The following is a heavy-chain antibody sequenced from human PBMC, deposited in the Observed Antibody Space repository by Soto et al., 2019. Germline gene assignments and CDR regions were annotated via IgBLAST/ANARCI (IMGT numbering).Heavy chain of an antibody. Sequence: PSETLSLTCTVSGGSISSGGYYWSWIRQHPGKGLEWIGYIYYSGSTYYNPSLKSRVTISVDKSKNQFSLKLSSVTAADTAVYYCARHRTGMVATVFAWFDPSGQGTLVTVSS. CDR2: IYYSGST. V-gene: IGHV4-31*03. D-gene: IGHD5-12*01. J-gene: IGHJ5*02. CDR3: ARHRTGMVATVFAWFDP. CDR1: GGSISSGGYY.